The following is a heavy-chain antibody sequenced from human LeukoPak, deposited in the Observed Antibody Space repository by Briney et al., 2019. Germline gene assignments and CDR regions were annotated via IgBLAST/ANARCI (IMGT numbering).Heavy chain of an antibody. CDR3: AKGDFWSGYLYYFDY. Sequence: GGSLRLSCAASGFTFSIYAMRWVRQAPGKGLEWVSPISGSGGSTYYADSVKGRFTISRDNSKNTLYLQMNSLRAEDTAVYYCAKGDFWSGYLYYFDYWGQGTLVTVSS. V-gene: IGHV3-23*01. CDR2: ISGSGGST. J-gene: IGHJ4*02. CDR1: GFTFSIYA. D-gene: IGHD3-3*01.